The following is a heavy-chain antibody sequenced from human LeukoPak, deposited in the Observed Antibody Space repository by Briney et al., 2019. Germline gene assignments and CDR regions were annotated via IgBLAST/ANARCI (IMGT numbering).Heavy chain of an antibody. J-gene: IGHJ4*02. Sequence: SETLSLTCTVSGXSISNNNYYWGWIRQPPGKGLEWIGNIYYTGSTYYDPSLKSRVTISVDTSKNQFSLKLSSVTAADTAVYYCARHRGDYYDSSGSFDYWGQGTLVTVSS. CDR2: IYYTGST. CDR3: ARHRGDYYDSSGSFDY. CDR1: GXSISNNNYY. V-gene: IGHV4-39*01. D-gene: IGHD3-22*01.